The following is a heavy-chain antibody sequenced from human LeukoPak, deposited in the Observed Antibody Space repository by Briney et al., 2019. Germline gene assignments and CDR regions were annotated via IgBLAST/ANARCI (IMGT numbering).Heavy chain of an antibody. V-gene: IGHV3-23*01. Sequence: GSLILSCAASGFTFSSYAMSWVRPAPGKGLEWVSAISGSGGSTYYADSVKGRFTISRDNSKNTLYLQMNSLRAEDTAVYYCAKDLYSSGWYYFDYWGQGTLVTVS. J-gene: IGHJ4*02. D-gene: IGHD6-19*01. CDR1: GFTFSSYA. CDR3: AKDLYSSGWYYFDY. CDR2: ISGSGGST.